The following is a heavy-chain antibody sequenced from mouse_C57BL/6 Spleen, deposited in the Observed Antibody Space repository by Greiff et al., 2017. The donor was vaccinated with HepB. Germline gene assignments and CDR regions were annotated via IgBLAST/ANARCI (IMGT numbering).Heavy chain of an antibody. CDR1: GFTFSSYG. CDR3: ARQGLAGAWFAY. Sequence: EVNVVESGGDLVKPGGSLKLSCAASGFTFSSYGMSWVRQTPDKRLEWVATISSGGSYTYYPDSVKGRFTISRDNAKNTLYLQMSSLKSEDTAMYYCARQGLAGAWFAYWGQGTLVTVSA. CDR2: ISSGGSYT. V-gene: IGHV5-6*01. J-gene: IGHJ3*01.